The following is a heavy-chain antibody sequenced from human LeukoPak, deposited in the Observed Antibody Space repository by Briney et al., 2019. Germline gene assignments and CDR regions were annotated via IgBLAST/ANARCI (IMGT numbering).Heavy chain of an antibody. J-gene: IGHJ4*02. CDR2: VYYSGNT. CDR3: AGGRVWLAFDS. Sequence: SETLSLTCNASGGSISNYYWTWIRQPPGKGLEWIAYVYYSGNTNYNPSLKSRVSTSVDTSKNQISLKLSSVTAADTAVYYCAGGRVWLAFDSWGQGTLVTVSS. D-gene: IGHD5-18*01. V-gene: IGHV4-59*01. CDR1: GGSISNYY.